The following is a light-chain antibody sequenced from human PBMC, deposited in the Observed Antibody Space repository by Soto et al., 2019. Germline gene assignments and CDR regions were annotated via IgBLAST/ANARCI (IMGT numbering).Light chain of an antibody. CDR3: QQYTAWPPWT. CDR2: AAS. Sequence: EVVVTQSPATLSVSLGGRATLSCRASQSVRTNLAWYQQKPGQAPRLLIYAASTRATGIPARFSGSGSGTEFTLTITSLRSEDFAVYYCQQYTAWPPWTFGQGTRVDIK. J-gene: IGKJ1*01. V-gene: IGKV3-15*01. CDR1: QSVRTN.